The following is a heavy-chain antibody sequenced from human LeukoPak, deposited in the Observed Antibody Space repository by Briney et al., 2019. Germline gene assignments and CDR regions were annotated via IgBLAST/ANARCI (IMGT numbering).Heavy chain of an antibody. D-gene: IGHD5-18*01. CDR2: IWYDGSNK. J-gene: IGHJ4*02. CDR1: GFTFSSYG. V-gene: IGHV3-33*01. CDR3: ARARGTAIHDY. Sequence: GGSLRLSCAASGFTFSSYGMHWVRQAPGKGLEWVAVIWYDGSNKYYADSVKGRFTISRDNSKNTLYLQMNNLRAEDTAVYYCARARGTAIHDYWGQGTLVTVSS.